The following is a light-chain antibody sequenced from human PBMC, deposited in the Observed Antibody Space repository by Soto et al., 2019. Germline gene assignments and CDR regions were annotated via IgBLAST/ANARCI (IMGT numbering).Light chain of an antibody. CDR1: QSISSW. CDR3: QQYNDPRT. V-gene: IGKV1-5*01. CDR2: DAS. Sequence: DIQMTQSPSTLSASVGDRVTITCRASQSISSWLAWYQQKPGKAPKLLIYDASDLGSGVPSRFSGSGSGTEFTLTISSLQPDDFATYSCQQYNDPRTFGQGTQVDIK. J-gene: IGKJ1*01.